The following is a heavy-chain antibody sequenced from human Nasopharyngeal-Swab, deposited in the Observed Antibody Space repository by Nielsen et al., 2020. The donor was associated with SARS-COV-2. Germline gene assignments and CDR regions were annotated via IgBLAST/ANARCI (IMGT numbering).Heavy chain of an antibody. CDR3: ARDVYCGGGDCYFDAIDI. J-gene: IGHJ3*02. D-gene: IGHD2-21*01. V-gene: IGHV3-13*01. CDR1: GFTFSSYD. Sequence: GGSLRLSCAASGFTFSSYDMHWVRQATGKGLEWVSAIGTAGDTYYPGSVKGRFTISRENAKNSLYLQMNSLRAGDTAVYYCARDVYCGGGDCYFDAIDIWGQGTMVTVSS. CDR2: IGTAGDT.